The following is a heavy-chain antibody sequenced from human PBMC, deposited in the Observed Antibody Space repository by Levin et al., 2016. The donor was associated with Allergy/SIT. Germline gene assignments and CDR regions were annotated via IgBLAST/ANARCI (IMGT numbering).Heavy chain of an antibody. D-gene: IGHD5-18*01. CDR1: GFSFDDYG. J-gene: IGHJ3*01. CDR2: VTFDNLK. CDR3: AKDLLNSGGAMDV. Sequence: GESLKISCAASGFSFDDYGIHWVRQAPGKGLEWVTIVTFDNLKYYSESVKGRFTVSRDSSKKTVYLQMTSLRTDDTALYYCAKDLLNSGGAMDVWGRGTLVNVFS. V-gene: IGHV3-30*18.